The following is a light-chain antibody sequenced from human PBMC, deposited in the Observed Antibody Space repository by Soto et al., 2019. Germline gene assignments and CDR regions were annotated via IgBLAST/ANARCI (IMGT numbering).Light chain of an antibody. J-gene: IGKJ2*01. CDR1: QSVSSSY. CDR2: GAS. Sequence: EIVLTQSPGTLSLSPGERATLSCRASQSVSSSYLAWYQQKPGQAPRLLIYGASSRATGIPDRFSGSGSGTDFTLTISRLEPEDFAGYYCQQYGSSPSYTCGQGTKLEIK. V-gene: IGKV3-20*01. CDR3: QQYGSSPSYT.